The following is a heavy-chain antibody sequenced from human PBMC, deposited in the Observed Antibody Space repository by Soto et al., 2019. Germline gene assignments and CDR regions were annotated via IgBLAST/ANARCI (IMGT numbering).Heavy chain of an antibody. J-gene: IGHJ6*02. CDR1: GFTFSSYA. Sequence: GGSLRLSCGASGFTFSSYAMSWVRQAPGKGLEWVSAISGSGGSTYYADSVKGRFTISRDNSKNTLYLQMNSLRAEDTAVYYCAKEAAAGTNYYYGMEVWGQGTTVTVSS. CDR3: AKEAAAGTNYYYGMEV. V-gene: IGHV3-23*01. CDR2: ISGSGGST. D-gene: IGHD6-13*01.